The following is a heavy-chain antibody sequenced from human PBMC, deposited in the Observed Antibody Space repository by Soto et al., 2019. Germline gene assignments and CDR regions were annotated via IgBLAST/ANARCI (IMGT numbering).Heavy chain of an antibody. CDR2: IYYSGSI. Sequence: QLQLQESGPGLLKPSETLALTCSVSGGSISSSRYYWGWIRQPPGKGLEWIGSIYYSGSIYYNPFLKSRFTISVDTSKNQFSLKLSSVTAAETAVYYCARQSSGWYNWFDPWGQGTLVTVSS. D-gene: IGHD6-19*01. CDR1: GGSISSSRYY. V-gene: IGHV4-39*01. J-gene: IGHJ5*02. CDR3: ARQSSGWYNWFDP.